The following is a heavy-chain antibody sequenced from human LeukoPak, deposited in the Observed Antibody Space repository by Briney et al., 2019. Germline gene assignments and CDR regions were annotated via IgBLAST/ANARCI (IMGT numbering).Heavy chain of an antibody. D-gene: IGHD2-2*01. CDR2: INAGNGNT. Sequence: ASVKVSCKASGYTFTSYAMHWVRQAPGQRLEWMGWINAGNGNTKYSQKFQGRVTITRDTSASTAYMELSSLRSEDTAVYYCARDPAAMYWFDPWGRGTLVTVSS. V-gene: IGHV1-3*01. J-gene: IGHJ5*02. CDR3: ARDPAAMYWFDP. CDR1: GYTFTSYA.